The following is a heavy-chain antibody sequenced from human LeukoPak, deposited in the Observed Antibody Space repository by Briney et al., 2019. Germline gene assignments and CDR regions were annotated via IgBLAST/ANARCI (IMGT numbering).Heavy chain of an antibody. V-gene: IGHV3-33*01. Sequence: GGSLRLSCAASGFTFSSYGMHWVRQAPGKGLEWVAVIWYDGSNKYYADSVKGRFTISRDNSKNTLYLQMNSLRAEDTAVYYCARDSSTSYHFDFWGQGTLVTVSS. D-gene: IGHD2-2*01. CDR1: GFTFSSYG. CDR2: IWYDGSNK. CDR3: ARDSSTSYHFDF. J-gene: IGHJ4*02.